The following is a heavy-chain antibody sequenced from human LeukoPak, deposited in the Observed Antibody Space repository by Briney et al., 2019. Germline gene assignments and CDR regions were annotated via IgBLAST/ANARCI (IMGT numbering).Heavy chain of an antibody. CDR3: AREWIAAAGTFYFDY. Sequence: GASVKVSCKASGYTFTSYAMHWVRQAPGQRLEWIGWINAGNGNTKYSQKFQGRVTITRDTSASTAYMELSSLRSEDTAVYYCAREWIAAAGTFYFDYWGQGTLVTVSS. D-gene: IGHD6-13*01. CDR2: INAGNGNT. J-gene: IGHJ4*02. CDR1: GYTFTSYA. V-gene: IGHV1-3*01.